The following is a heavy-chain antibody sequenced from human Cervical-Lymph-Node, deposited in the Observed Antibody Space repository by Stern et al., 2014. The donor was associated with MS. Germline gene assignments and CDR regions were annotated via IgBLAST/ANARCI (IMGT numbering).Heavy chain of an antibody. Sequence: QVQLGQSGAEVKKPGSSVKVSCKASGGTFRTYTFSWVRPAPGQGLEWMGWIVPIFAATNYAQKFKGRVTISADDSTSTAYMDLSSLRSEDTAVYYCATGGSGYFDYWGQGTLVTVSS. V-gene: IGHV1-69*01. CDR2: IVPIFAAT. D-gene: IGHD3-10*01. CDR1: GGTFRTYT. J-gene: IGHJ4*02. CDR3: ATGGSGYFDY.